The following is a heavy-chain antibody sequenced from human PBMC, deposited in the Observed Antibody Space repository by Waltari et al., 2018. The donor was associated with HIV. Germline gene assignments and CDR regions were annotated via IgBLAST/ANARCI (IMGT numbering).Heavy chain of an antibody. CDR2: IYPGDSDT. Sequence: EVQLVQSGAEVKKPGESLKISCKGSGYNFANYWIVWVRQLPGKGLEWMGFIYPGDSDTRYSPSFQGQVTISADKSISTAYLQWSSLKASDTAMYYCARDLYSGYGSHYQFYGMDVWGQGTKVTVSS. V-gene: IGHV5-51*01. J-gene: IGHJ6*02. CDR3: ARDLYSGYGSHYQFYGMDV. D-gene: IGHD5-12*01. CDR1: GYNFANYW.